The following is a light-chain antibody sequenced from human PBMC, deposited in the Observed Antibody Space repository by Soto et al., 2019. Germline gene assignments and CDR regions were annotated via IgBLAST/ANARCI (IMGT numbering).Light chain of an antibody. CDR3: QVWDSSSDLYV. CDR2: DDS. Sequence: SSELTQPPSVSLAPGQAARITCGGNNIGSKSVHWYQQKPGQAPVLVVYDDSDRPAGIAERFAGSNSGNTATLTISRVEAGDEADYYCQVWDSSSDLYVFGTGTKVTVL. V-gene: IGLV3-21*02. J-gene: IGLJ1*01. CDR1: NIGSKS.